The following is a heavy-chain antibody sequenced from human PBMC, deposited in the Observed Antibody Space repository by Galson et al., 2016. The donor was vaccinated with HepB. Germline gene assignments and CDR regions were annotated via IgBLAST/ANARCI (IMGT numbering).Heavy chain of an antibody. D-gene: IGHD3-22*01. CDR2: IYYSGRT. CDR3: ARRIYYNDSSGYYSATHWYFDL. J-gene: IGHJ2*01. Sequence: ETLSLTCTVSGASISGYYLSWIRQPPGKGLEWIGYIYYSGRTNHNPSLKSRVTMSVDTSMSQFSLRLSSVTAGDTAVYYCARRIYYNDSSGYYSATHWYFDLWGRGTLVTVSS. CDR1: GASISGYY. V-gene: IGHV4-59*01.